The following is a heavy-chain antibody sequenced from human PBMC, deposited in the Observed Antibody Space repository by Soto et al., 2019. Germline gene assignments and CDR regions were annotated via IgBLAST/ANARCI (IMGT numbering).Heavy chain of an antibody. Sequence: PGGSLRLSCAASGFTFSSYWMSWVRQAPGKGLEWVANIKQDGSEKYYVDSVKGRFTISRDNTKNSLYLQMNSLRAEDTAVYYCARDHGYCSSTGCYSLDAFDIWGQGTMVTVSS. CDR3: ARDHGYCSSTGCYSLDAFDI. CDR1: GFTFSSYW. J-gene: IGHJ3*02. V-gene: IGHV3-7*05. CDR2: IKQDGSEK. D-gene: IGHD2-2*01.